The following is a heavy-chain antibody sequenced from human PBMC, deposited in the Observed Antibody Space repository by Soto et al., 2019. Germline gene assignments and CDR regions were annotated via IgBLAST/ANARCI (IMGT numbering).Heavy chain of an antibody. Sequence: SLRLSCAASGFTFSSYAMHWVRQAPGKGLEWVANINPEGNAKTYVDPVKGRFIVSRDNTRNSLDLQMNSLRVEDSAVYFCAAWDISNIWGQGILVTVSS. V-gene: IGHV3-7*01. CDR1: GFTFSSYA. J-gene: IGHJ4*02. CDR3: AAWDISNI. D-gene: IGHD2-15*01. CDR2: INPEGNAK.